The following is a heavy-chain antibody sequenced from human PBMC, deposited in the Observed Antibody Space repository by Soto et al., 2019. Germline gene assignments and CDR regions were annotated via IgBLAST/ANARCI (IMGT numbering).Heavy chain of an antibody. CDR1: GFTFSSYW. Sequence: GGSLRLSCAASGFTFSSYWMSWVRQAPGKGLEWVANIKQDGSEKYYVDSVKGRVTMTRNTSISTAYMELSSLRSEDTAVYYCARMGNDFWSGYYTPYYYYYMDVWGKGTTVTVSS. J-gene: IGHJ6*03. V-gene: IGHV3-7*03. CDR3: ARMGNDFWSGYYTPYYYYYMDV. D-gene: IGHD3-3*01. CDR2: IKQDGSEK.